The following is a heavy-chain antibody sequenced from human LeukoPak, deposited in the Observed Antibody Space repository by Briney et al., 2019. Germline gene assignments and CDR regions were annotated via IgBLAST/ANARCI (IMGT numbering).Heavy chain of an antibody. V-gene: IGHV1-18*01. Sequence: ASVKVSCKASGYTFTSYGISRVRQAPGQGLEWMGWISAYNGNTNYAQKLQGRVTMTTDTSTSTAYMELRSLRSDDTAVYYCARLPPDYYDSSGYYGSYFDYWGQGTLVTVSS. D-gene: IGHD3-22*01. J-gene: IGHJ4*02. CDR1: GYTFTSYG. CDR3: ARLPPDYYDSSGYYGSYFDY. CDR2: ISAYNGNT.